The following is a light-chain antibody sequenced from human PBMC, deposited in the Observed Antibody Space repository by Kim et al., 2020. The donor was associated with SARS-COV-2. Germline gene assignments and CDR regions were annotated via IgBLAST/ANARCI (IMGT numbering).Light chain of an antibody. J-gene: IGLJ2*01. CDR2: GKN. V-gene: IGLV3-19*01. CDR3: NSRDSSDNDVV. CDR1: SLRSYY. Sequence: SSELTQDPAVSVALGQTVRITCQGDSLRSYYASWYQQKPGQAPVLVIYGKNNRPSGIPDRFSGSSSGNTASLTITGAQAGDEADYYCNSRDSSDNDVVFGGGTQLTVL.